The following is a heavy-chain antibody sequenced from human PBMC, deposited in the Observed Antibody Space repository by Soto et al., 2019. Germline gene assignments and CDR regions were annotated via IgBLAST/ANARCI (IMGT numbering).Heavy chain of an antibody. V-gene: IGHV3-23*01. CDR3: AIYYGATVVTSSCCHDLDP. Sequence: EVQLLDSGGGLVQPGGSLRLSCAASGFTFSSSAMSWVRQAPGKGLEWVSAVSGSGGSTYYADTVRGRFTISRDNSNNTMYQQMMCLRAKDPGAYFCAIYYGATVVTSSCCHDLDPWGQGTMVTVSS. CDR2: VSGSGGST. D-gene: IGHD2-15*01. CDR1: GFTFSSSA. J-gene: IGHJ5*02.